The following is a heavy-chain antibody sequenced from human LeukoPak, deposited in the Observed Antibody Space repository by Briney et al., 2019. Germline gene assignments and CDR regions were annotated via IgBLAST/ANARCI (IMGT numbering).Heavy chain of an antibody. V-gene: IGHV3-23*01. CDR3: AKGPGPYCSSTSCYFDY. D-gene: IGHD2-2*01. Sequence: GGSLRLSCAASGFTFSSYAMSWVRQPPGKGLEWVSAISGSGGSTYNPDSVRGRFTISRDNSKNTLYLQMNSLRAEDTAVYYCAKGPGPYCSSTSCYFDYWGQGTLVTVSS. J-gene: IGHJ4*02. CDR1: GFTFSSYA. CDR2: ISGSGGST.